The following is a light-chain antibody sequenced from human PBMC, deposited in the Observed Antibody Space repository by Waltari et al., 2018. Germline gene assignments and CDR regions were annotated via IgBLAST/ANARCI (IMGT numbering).Light chain of an antibody. Sequence: EIVLTQAPATLSLSPGERATLSCRASQIVSSYLAWYQQKPGQAPRLLIYDASNRATGIPARFSGSGSGTDFTLTISSLEPEDFAVYYCQQRSNWRFTFGPGTKVDIK. CDR2: DAS. CDR3: QQRSNWRFT. CDR1: QIVSSY. V-gene: IGKV3-11*01. J-gene: IGKJ3*01.